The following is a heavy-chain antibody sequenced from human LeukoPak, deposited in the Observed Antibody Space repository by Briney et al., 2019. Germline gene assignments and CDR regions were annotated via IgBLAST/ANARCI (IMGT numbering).Heavy chain of an antibody. J-gene: IGHJ4*02. CDR2: IYSGGST. V-gene: IGHV3-66*02. Sequence: GGSLRLSCAASGFTVSSNYMSWVRQAPGKGLEWVSVIYSGGSTYYADSVKGRFTISRDNSKNTLYLQMNSLRAEDTAVYYCATDSPGIAAAGRVYWGQGTLATVSS. CDR1: GFTVSSNY. D-gene: IGHD6-13*01. CDR3: ATDSPGIAAAGRVY.